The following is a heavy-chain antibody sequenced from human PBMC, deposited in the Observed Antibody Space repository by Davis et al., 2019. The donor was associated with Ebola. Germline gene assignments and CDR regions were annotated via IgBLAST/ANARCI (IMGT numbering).Heavy chain of an antibody. D-gene: IGHD1-1*01. Sequence: ASVKVSCKASGYTFINYGITWLRQAPGQGLEWMGWISTFNGDTKYAQKFQSRVTMTTDTSTSTAYMELRSLRSDDTALYYCARVRWNTREDWFDPWGQGTLVTVS. CDR3: ARVRWNTREDWFDP. V-gene: IGHV1-18*01. J-gene: IGHJ5*02. CDR1: GYTFINYG. CDR2: ISTFNGDT.